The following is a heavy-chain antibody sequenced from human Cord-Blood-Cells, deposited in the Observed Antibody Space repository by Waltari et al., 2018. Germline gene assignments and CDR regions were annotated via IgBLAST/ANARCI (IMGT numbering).Heavy chain of an antibody. J-gene: IGHJ3*02. D-gene: IGHD6-6*01. CDR2: ISWNSGSI. CDR1: GFTFDDYA. CDR3: AKEYSSSDDAFDI. Sequence: EVQLVESGGGLVQPGRSLRLSCVASGFTFDDYAMHWVRQAPGKGLEWVSGISWNSGSIGYADSVKGRFTISRDNAKNSLYLQMNSLRAEDTALYYCAKEYSSSDDAFDIWGQGTMVTVSS. V-gene: IGHV3-9*01.